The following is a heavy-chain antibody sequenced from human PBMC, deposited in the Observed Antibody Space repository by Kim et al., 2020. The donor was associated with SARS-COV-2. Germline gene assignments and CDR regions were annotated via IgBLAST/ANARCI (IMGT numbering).Heavy chain of an antibody. CDR1: GGSISSYY. CDR3: ARENTIFGVVISPFPYYYYGMDV. J-gene: IGHJ6*02. CDR2: IYTGGST. Sequence: SETLSLTCTVSGGSISSYYWSWIRQPAGKGLEWIGRIYTGGSTNYNPSLKSRVTMSVDTSKNQFSLKLSSVTAADTAVYYCARENTIFGVVISPFPYYYYGMDVWGQGTTVTVSS. V-gene: IGHV4-4*07. D-gene: IGHD3-3*01.